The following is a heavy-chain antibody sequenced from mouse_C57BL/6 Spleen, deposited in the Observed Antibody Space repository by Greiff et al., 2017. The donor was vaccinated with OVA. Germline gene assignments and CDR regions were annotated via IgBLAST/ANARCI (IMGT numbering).Heavy chain of an antibody. CDR2: LNPNYGTT. J-gene: IGHJ3*01. D-gene: IGHD4-1*01. CDR1: GYSFTDYN. CDR3: AREVSNWEGFAD. Sequence: EVKLQESGPELVKPGASVKISCKASGYSFTDYNMNWVKQSNGKSLEWIGVLNPNYGTTSYNQKFKGKATLTVDQSSSTAYMQLNSLTSEDSAVYYCAREVSNWEGFADWGQGTLVTVSA. V-gene: IGHV1-39*01.